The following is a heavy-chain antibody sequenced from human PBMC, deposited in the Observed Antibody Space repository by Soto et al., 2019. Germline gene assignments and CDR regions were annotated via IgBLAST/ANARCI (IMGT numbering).Heavy chain of an antibody. CDR2: ISYDGSNK. CDR1: GFTFSSYA. Sequence: QVQLVESGGGVVQPGRSLRLSCAASGFTFSSYAMHWVRQAPGKGLEWVAVISYDGSNKYYADSVKGRFTISRDNSKNSLYLQMNSLSAEDTAVYYCARDHDYDFWSGYPRGYYYYGMDVWGQGTTVTVSS. CDR3: ARDHDYDFWSGYPRGYYYYGMDV. V-gene: IGHV3-30-3*01. D-gene: IGHD3-3*01. J-gene: IGHJ6*02.